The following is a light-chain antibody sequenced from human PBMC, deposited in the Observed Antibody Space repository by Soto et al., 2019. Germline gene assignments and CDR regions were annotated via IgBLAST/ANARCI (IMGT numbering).Light chain of an antibody. Sequence: EIVMTQSPATLSVSPGERATLSCRASQSVSSNLAWYQQKPGQAPRLLIYGASTRATGIPARFSGSGSGTEFTLTNSSLQSEDFAVYYCQQYNNWWTFGQGTKVEL. CDR3: QQYNNWWT. V-gene: IGKV3-15*01. J-gene: IGKJ1*01. CDR2: GAS. CDR1: QSVSSN.